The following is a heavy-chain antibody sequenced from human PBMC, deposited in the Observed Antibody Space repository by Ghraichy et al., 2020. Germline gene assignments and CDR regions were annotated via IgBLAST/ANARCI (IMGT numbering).Heavy chain of an antibody. CDR2: ITGSGRII. V-gene: IGHV3-48*03. D-gene: IGHD3-3*01. Sequence: GGSLRLSCAASGFTFSNYEMTWVRQAPGKGLEWVSYITGSGRIIYYVDSVQGRFTISRDNAKNSLYLQMNRLRAEDTSVYYCARVAAGSGYFGDGMDVWGQGTTVTVSS. CDR1: GFTFSNYE. CDR3: ARVAAGSGYFGDGMDV. J-gene: IGHJ6*02.